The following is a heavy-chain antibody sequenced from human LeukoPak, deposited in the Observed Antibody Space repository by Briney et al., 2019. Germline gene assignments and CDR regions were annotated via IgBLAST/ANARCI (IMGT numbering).Heavy chain of an antibody. D-gene: IGHD6-19*01. CDR2: IYTSGST. V-gene: IGHV4-4*07. CDR3: ARVHSSGWYGAYYFDY. J-gene: IGHJ4*02. Sequence: PSETLSLTCTVSGGSISSYYWSWIRHPAGKGLEWIGRIYTSGSTNYNPSLKSRVTMSVDTSKNQFSLKLSSVTAADTAVYYCARVHSSGWYGAYYFDYWGQGTLVTVSS. CDR1: GGSISSYY.